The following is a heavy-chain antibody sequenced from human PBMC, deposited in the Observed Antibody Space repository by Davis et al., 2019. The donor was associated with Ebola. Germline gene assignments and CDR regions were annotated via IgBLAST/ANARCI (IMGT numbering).Heavy chain of an antibody. CDR1: GFTFSSYS. J-gene: IGHJ6*02. D-gene: IGHD1-7*01. CDR2: ISSSSSTI. Sequence: GESLKISCAASGFTFSSYSMNWVRQAPGKGLEWVSYISSSSSTIYYADSVKGRFTISRDNAKNSLYLQMNSLRAEDTAVYYCARSLELLYYYYGMDVWGQGTTVTVSS. CDR3: ARSLELLYYYYGMDV. V-gene: IGHV3-48*04.